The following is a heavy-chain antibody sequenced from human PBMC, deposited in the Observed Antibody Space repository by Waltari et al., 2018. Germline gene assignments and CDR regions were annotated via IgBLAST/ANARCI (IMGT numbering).Heavy chain of an antibody. D-gene: IGHD3-16*02. J-gene: IGHJ6*03. CDR2: IWYDGSGK. CDR3: ARDYPDMDV. Sequence: QVQLVESGGGVVQPGRSLRLSCAASGFSFSSYGIHWVRQAPGKGLGWVAVIWYDGSGKDYVDSVRGRFTISRDNAKNTAYLQMNSLRVEDTAVYYCARDYPDMDVWGKGTTVIVSS. CDR1: GFSFSSYG. V-gene: IGHV3-33*01.